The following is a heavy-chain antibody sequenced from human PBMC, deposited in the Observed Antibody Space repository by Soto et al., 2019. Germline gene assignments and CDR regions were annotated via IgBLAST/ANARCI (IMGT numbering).Heavy chain of an antibody. V-gene: IGHV3-74*01. Sequence: GGSLRLSCAASGFTFSSYCMHWVRQAPGKGLVWVSRINSDGSSTSYADSVKGRFTISRDNAKNTLYLQMNSLRAEDTAVYYCARLGKEYYYDSSGPVATIYYYYYGMDVWGQGTTVTVSS. CDR3: ARLGKEYYYDSSGPVATIYYYYYGMDV. J-gene: IGHJ6*02. CDR2: INSDGSST. CDR1: GFTFSSYC. D-gene: IGHD3-22*01.